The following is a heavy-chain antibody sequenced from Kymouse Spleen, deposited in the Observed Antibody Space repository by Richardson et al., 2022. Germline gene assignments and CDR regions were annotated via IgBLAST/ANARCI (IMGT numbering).Heavy chain of an antibody. J-gene: IGHJ4*02. V-gene: IGHV3-33*01. Sequence: QVQLVESGGGVVQPGRSLRLSCAASGFTFSSYGMHWVRQAPGKGLEWVAVIWYDGSNKYYADSVKGRFTISRDNSKNTLYLQMNSLRAEDTAVYYCARDENFDSPYFDYWGQGTLVTVSS. CDR3: ARDENFDSPYFDY. CDR1: GFTFSSYG. CDR2: IWYDGSNK. D-gene: IGHD3-9*01.